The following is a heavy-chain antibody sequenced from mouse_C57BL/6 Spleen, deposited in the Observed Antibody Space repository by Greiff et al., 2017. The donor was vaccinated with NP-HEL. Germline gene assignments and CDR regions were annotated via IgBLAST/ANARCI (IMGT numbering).Heavy chain of an antibody. D-gene: IGHD2-3*01. CDR1: GYTFTSYW. Sequence: QVQLQQSGAELVRPGTSVKLSCKASGYTFTSYWMHWVKQRPGQGLEWIGVIDPSDSYTNYNQKFKGKATLTVDTSSSTAYMQLSSLTSEDSAVYYCARVGDGYLDYWGQGTTLTVSS. CDR3: ARVGDGYLDY. V-gene: IGHV1-59*01. CDR2: IDPSDSYT. J-gene: IGHJ2*01.